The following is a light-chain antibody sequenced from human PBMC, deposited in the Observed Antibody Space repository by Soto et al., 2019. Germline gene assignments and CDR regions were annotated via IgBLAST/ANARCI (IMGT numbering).Light chain of an antibody. Sequence: QSALTQPASVSGSPGQSITISCSGNSSDIGGYNYVSWYQRHPGKAPKLMIYEVSKRPSGVSNRFSASKSGNTASLTISGLQAADEADYYCDSYTRNTTWVFGGGTKVTVL. CDR2: EVS. CDR1: SSDIGGYNY. V-gene: IGLV2-14*01. J-gene: IGLJ3*02. CDR3: DSYTRNTTWV.